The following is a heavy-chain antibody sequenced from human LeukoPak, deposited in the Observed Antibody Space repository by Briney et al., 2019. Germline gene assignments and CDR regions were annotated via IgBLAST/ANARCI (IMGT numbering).Heavy chain of an antibody. CDR1: GDSISSSHYY. Sequence: PSETLSLTCTVSGDSISSSHYYWGWIRQSPGKGLEWIGSIYSGGETYYNPSPNSRVTIFLDTSKNRFSLNLISVTATDTAVYYCVRDYSNFVQGDWGQGTLVTVSS. D-gene: IGHD4-11*01. CDR3: VRDYSNFVQGD. V-gene: IGHV4-39*02. CDR2: IYSGGET. J-gene: IGHJ4*02.